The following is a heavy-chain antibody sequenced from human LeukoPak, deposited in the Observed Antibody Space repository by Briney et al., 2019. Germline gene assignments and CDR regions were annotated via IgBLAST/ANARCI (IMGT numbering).Heavy chain of an antibody. CDR1: GFTFSNYG. J-gene: IGHJ5*02. CDR2: IWHGVSNT. D-gene: IGHD5-18*01. CDR3: ARGYGYTYGGGWFDT. V-gene: IGHV3-33*01. Sequence: GGSLRLSCAASGFTFSNYGMHWARQAPGKGLEWVAVIWHGVSNTYYADSVKGRFTISRDNARNTLYLQVNSLRAEDTAVYYCARGYGYTYGGGWFDTWGQGTLVTVSS.